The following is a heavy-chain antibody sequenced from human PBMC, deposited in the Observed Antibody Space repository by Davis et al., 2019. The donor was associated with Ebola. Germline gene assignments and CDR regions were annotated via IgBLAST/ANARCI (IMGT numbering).Heavy chain of an antibody. D-gene: IGHD6-6*01. Sequence: GGSLRLSCEASGFTFSSYGTHWVRQAPGKGPEWLTYIFFDGSETFYADSVKGRFTISRDNSKNTLYLQMGRLRSDDTAMYYCVRDFFEFSSSSFSDSWGQGTLVTVSS. J-gene: IGHJ4*02. CDR1: GFTFSSYG. CDR3: VRDFFEFSSSSFSDS. V-gene: IGHV3-30*03. CDR2: IFFDGSET.